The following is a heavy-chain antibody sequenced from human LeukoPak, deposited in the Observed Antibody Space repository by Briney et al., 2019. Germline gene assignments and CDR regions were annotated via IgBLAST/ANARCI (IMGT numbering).Heavy chain of an antibody. CDR1: GFTFDDYA. CDR2: ISWNSGSI. V-gene: IGHV3-9*01. Sequence: GGSLRLSCAASGFTFDDYAMPWVRQAPGKGLEWVSGISWNSGSIGYADSVKGRFTISRDNAKNSLYLQMNSLRAEDTALYYCAKDIATIAAAGSYYYGMDVWGQGTTVTVSS. D-gene: IGHD6-13*01. CDR3: AKDIATIAAAGSYYYGMDV. J-gene: IGHJ6*02.